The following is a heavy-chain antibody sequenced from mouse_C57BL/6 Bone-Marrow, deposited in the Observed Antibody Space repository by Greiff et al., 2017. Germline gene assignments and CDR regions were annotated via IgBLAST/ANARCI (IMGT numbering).Heavy chain of an antibody. CDR2: IDPETGGT. V-gene: IGHV1-15*01. Sequence: VQLQQSGAELVRPGASVTLSCKASGYTFTDYEMHWVKQTPVHGLEWIGAIDPETGGTAYNQKFKGKAILTADKSSSTAYMELRSLTSEDSAVYYCTRWDYGRSYDYFDYWGQGTTLTVSS. CDR1: GYTFTDYE. D-gene: IGHD1-1*01. J-gene: IGHJ2*01. CDR3: TRWDYGRSYDYFDY.